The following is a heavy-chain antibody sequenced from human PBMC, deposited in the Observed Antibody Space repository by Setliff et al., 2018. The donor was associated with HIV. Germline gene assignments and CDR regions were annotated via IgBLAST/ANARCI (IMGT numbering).Heavy chain of an antibody. V-gene: IGHV4-38-2*02. CDR1: AYSINSDYY. J-gene: IGHJ4*01. CDR2: IFHSGST. Sequence: NPSETLSLTCTVSAYSINSDYYWAWIRQPPGRGLESPGRGLEWIGHIFHSGSTYYNPSLKNRVSMSVDTSQNQFSLRLTSLTAADTAVYFCARGALLAVFDFDHWGHGTLVTVSS. D-gene: IGHD2-21*01. CDR3: ARGALLAVFDFDH.